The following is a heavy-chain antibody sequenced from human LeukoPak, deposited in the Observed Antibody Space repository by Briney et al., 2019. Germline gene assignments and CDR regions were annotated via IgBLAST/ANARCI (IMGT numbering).Heavy chain of an antibody. CDR3: ARVPVGATTGVFDY. Sequence: SETLSLTCAVYGGSFSGYYWSWIRQPPGKGLEWIGEINHSGSTNYNPSLKSRVTISVDTSKNQFSLKLSSVTAADTAVYYCARVPVGATTGVFDYWGQGTLVTVSS. CDR2: INHSGST. D-gene: IGHD1-26*01. CDR1: GGSFSGYY. J-gene: IGHJ4*02. V-gene: IGHV4-34*01.